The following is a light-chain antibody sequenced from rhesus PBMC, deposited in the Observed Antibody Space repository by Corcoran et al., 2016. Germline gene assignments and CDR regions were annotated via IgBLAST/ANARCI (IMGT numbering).Light chain of an antibody. J-gene: IGKJ2*01. CDR3: QQGYGTPYS. Sequence: DIQMSQSPSSLSASVGDKVTITCRASQGISNALAWYQQKQGKAPMHLIYAASSLESEVPSRFSGSSSGTAFTLTVSSLPPEEFATYYCQQGYGTPYSFGPGTKVEIK. CDR1: QGISNA. V-gene: IGKV1-33*02. CDR2: AAS.